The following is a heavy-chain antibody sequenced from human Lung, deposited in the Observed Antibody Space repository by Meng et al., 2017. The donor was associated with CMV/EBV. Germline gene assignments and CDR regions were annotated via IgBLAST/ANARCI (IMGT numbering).Heavy chain of an antibody. J-gene: IGHJ4*02. Sequence: SXTXSLXCALSCVSPSTDNWWSWVRQPPGKGREWIGEIYRSGSTSYSPSLKGRVTISIDRSKNQFSLRLTSVTAADTAVYYCAKEWLCDTTGQFDYWGQGXLVTVSS. V-gene: IGHV4-4*02. D-gene: IGHD2/OR15-2a*01. CDR3: AKEWLCDTTGQFDY. CDR1: CVSPSTDNW. CDR2: IYRSGST.